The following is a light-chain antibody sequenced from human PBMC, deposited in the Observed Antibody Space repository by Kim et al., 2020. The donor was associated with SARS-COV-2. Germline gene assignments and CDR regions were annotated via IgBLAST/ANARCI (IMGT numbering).Light chain of an antibody. Sequence: LGQTVRITCQGASLRSYYASWYQQKPGQAPVLVIYGKNNRPSGIPDRFSGSSAGNTASLTITGAQAEDEADYYCNSRDSSGNHLGVFGGGTQLTVL. CDR1: SLRSYY. V-gene: IGLV3-19*01. CDR3: NSRDSSGNHLGV. CDR2: GKN. J-gene: IGLJ2*01.